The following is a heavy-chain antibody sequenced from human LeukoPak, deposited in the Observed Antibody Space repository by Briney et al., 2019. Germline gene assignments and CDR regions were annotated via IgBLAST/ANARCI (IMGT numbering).Heavy chain of an antibody. V-gene: IGHV4-34*01. Sequence: PSETLSLTCAVYGGSFSGYYWSWIRQPPGKGLEWIGEINHSGSTNYNPSLKSRVTISVDTSKNQFSLKLSSVTAADTAVYYCAKIVRLLQYFEKNGVDYWGRETLVTVSS. CDR3: AKIVRLLQYFEKNGVDY. D-gene: IGHD3-9*01. CDR1: GGSFSGYY. CDR2: INHSGST. J-gene: IGHJ4*02.